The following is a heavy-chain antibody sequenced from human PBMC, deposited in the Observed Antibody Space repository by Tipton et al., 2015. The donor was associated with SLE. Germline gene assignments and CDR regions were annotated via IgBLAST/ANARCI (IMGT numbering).Heavy chain of an antibody. CDR3: ARAPGLERSYSYYYYMDV. V-gene: IGHV4-34*01. CDR1: GGSFSGYY. CDR2: INHSGST. Sequence: LRLSCAVYGGSFSGYYWSWIRQSPGKGLEWIGDINHSGSTNYNPSLKSRVTISVDTSKNQVSLRLSSVTAADTAVYYCARAPGLERSYSYYYYMDVWGKGTTATVSS. D-gene: IGHD1-1*01. J-gene: IGHJ6*03.